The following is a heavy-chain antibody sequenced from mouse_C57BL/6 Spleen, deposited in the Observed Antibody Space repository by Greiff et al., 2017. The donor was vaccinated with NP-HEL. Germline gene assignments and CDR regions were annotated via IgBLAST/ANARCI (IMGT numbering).Heavy chain of an antibody. Sequence: EVQLQQSGPGLVKPSQSLSLTCSVTGYSITSGYYWNWIRQFPGNKLEWLGYISYDGSNNYNPSLKNRISITRDTSKNQFFLKLNSVTTEDTATYYCARDRYDGSSGRFDYWGQGTTLTVSS. D-gene: IGHD1-1*01. J-gene: IGHJ2*01. V-gene: IGHV3-6*01. CDR2: ISYDGSN. CDR3: ARDRYDGSSGRFDY. CDR1: GYSITSGYY.